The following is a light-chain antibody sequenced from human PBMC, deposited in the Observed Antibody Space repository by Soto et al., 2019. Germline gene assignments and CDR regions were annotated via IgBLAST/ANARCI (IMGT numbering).Light chain of an antibody. Sequence: EIVMTQSPATLSASPGERATLSCRASQSVTSNYLAWYQQKPGQAPRLLIYGASSRATGIPDRFSGSGSGTDFTLTISRLESEDFAVYYCQQYGTSRITFGQGTRLEIK. CDR3: QQYGTSRIT. CDR1: QSVTSNY. CDR2: GAS. J-gene: IGKJ5*01. V-gene: IGKV3-20*01.